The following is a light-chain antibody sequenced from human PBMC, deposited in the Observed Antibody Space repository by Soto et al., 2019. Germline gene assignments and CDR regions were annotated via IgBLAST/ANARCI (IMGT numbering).Light chain of an antibody. CDR3: QQYGSSPIT. CDR2: AAS. J-gene: IGKJ5*01. CDR1: QSVSSK. V-gene: IGKV3-20*01. Sequence: EVVLTQAPVTLALSPGGRATLSCRASQSVSSKVACYQQKPGQAPKLLISAASSRATAIPDRFSGSGSGTDFTRTITSLEPEDFALYYCQQYGSSPITFGQGTRLEIK.